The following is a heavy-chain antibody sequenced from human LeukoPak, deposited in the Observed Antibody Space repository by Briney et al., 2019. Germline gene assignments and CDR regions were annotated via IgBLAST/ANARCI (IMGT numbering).Heavy chain of an antibody. D-gene: IGHD6-19*01. V-gene: IGHV1-2*02. CDR1: GYTFTCYY. Sequence: GASVKVSCKASGYTFTCYYMHWVRQAPGQGLEWMGWINPNRGGTNYAQKFQGRVTMTRDTSISPAYMELSRLRSDDTAVYYCARDLWQSVGDYWGQGTLVTVSS. CDR2: INPNRGGT. CDR3: ARDLWQSVGDY. J-gene: IGHJ4*02.